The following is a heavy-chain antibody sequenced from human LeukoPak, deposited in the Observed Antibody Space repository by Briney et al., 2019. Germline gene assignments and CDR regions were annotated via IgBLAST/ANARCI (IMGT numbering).Heavy chain of an antibody. CDR2: IYYSGST. J-gene: IGHJ5*02. Sequence: SETLSLTCTVSGGSISSYYWSWIRQPPGKGLEWIGYIYYSGSTNYNPSLKSRVTISVDTSKNQFSLKLSSVTAADTAVYYCARRPGYYGRGFDPWGQGTLVTVSS. V-gene: IGHV4-59*12. D-gene: IGHD3-10*01. CDR3: ARRPGYYGRGFDP. CDR1: GGSISSYY.